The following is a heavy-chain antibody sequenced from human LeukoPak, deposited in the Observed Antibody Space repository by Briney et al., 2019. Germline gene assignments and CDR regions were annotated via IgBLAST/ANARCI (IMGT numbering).Heavy chain of an antibody. V-gene: IGHV4-38-2*02. D-gene: IGHD6-19*01. CDR1: GYSISSGYY. CDR2: IYHSGST. CDR3: ARGSSGRPDY. Sequence: PSETLSLTCTVSGYSISSGYYWGWIRQPPGKGLEWIGSIYHSGSTYYNPSLKSRVTISVDTSKNQFSLKLSSVTAADTAVYYCARGSSGRPDYWGQGTLVTVSS. J-gene: IGHJ4*02.